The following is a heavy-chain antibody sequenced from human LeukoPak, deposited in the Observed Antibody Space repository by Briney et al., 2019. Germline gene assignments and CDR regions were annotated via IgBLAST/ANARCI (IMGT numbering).Heavy chain of an antibody. V-gene: IGHV3-11*01. CDR2: ISSSGSTI. D-gene: IGHD3-22*01. CDR3: ARDRYYDSSGYYLGY. CDR1: GFTFSDYY. Sequence: GGSLRLSCAASGFTFSDYYMSRIRQAPGKGLEWVSYISSSGSTIYYADSVKGRFTISRDNAKNSLYLQMNSLRAEDTAVYYCARDRYYDSSGYYLGYWGQGTLVTVSS. J-gene: IGHJ4*02.